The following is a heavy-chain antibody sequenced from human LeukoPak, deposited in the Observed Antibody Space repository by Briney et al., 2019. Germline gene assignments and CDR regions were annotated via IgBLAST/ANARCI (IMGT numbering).Heavy chain of an antibody. D-gene: IGHD6-13*01. CDR2: ISSSSSYI. Sequence: GGSLRLSCAASGFTFSSYSMNWVRQAPGKGLEWVSSISSSSSYIYYADSVKGRFTISRDNAKNSLYLQMNSLRAEDTAVYYCARDPSRSAAVSYFDYWGQGTLVTVSS. J-gene: IGHJ4*02. V-gene: IGHV3-21*01. CDR1: GFTFSSYS. CDR3: ARDPSRSAAVSYFDY.